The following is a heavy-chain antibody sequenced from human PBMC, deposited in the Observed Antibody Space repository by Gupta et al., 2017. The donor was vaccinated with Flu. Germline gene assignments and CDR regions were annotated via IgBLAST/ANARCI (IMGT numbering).Heavy chain of an antibody. Sequence: QLQLQESGPGLGKPSETLSLTCSVSGGSISNDFYWRWIRQTPGDGLQWIGSIYYRGSTYYIPSFKSRVSLSVDTSENQIFMRLDSVTAADTALYFCARTMCADCYTAFDLWGQGALVTVSS. J-gene: IGHJ4*02. D-gene: IGHD2-21*02. CDR3: ARTMCADCYTAFDL. CDR1: GGSISNDFY. CDR2: IYYRGST. V-gene: IGHV4-39*01.